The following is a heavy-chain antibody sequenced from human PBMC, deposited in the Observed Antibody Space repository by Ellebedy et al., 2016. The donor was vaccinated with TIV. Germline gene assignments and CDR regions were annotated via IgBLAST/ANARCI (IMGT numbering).Heavy chain of an antibody. D-gene: IGHD3-22*01. CDR1: GFTFSSYR. V-gene: IGHV3-74*01. CDR2: MNHDGRST. CDR3: ARGPYYSDPSAPYAHY. J-gene: IGHJ4*02. Sequence: GGSLRLXCAASGFTFSSYRMHWVRQAPGKGLVWVSLMNHDGRSTTYADSVKGRFTISRDNAKSTLYLQMNSLGAEDTAVYYCARGPYYSDPSAPYAHYWGQGTLVTVSS.